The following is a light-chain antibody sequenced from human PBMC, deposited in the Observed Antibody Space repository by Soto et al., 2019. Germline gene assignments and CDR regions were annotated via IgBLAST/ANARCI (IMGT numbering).Light chain of an antibody. CDR2: DAS. CDR1: QSVSSY. J-gene: IGKJ4*01. Sequence: EIVLTQSPATLSLSPGDRATLSCRASQSVSSYLAWYQQKPGQAPRLLIYDASNRATGIPARFSGSGSGTDFTLTITSLEPEDLAVYYCQQRSNWPFTFGGGTTVEIK. CDR3: QQRSNWPFT. V-gene: IGKV3-11*01.